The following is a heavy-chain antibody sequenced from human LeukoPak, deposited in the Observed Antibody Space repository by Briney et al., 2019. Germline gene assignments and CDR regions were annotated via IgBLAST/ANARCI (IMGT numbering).Heavy chain of an antibody. V-gene: IGHV4-59*01. CDR1: GASITTYY. J-gene: IGHJ5*02. D-gene: IGHD3-10*01. Sequence: SETLSLTCTVSGASITTYYWNWIRQPPGKELEWIGYIYYTVTTKYNPSLRSRVTISVDTSKNQFSLNLSSVTAADTAIYYCARDQLYGSAGNWFDPWGPGTLVTVSS. CDR2: IYYTVTT. CDR3: ARDQLYGSAGNWFDP.